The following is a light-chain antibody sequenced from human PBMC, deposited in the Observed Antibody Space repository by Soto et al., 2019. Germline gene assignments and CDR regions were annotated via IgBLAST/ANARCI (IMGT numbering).Light chain of an antibody. Sequence: EIVMTQSPDTLSVSPGERATLSCRASQSVSSNLAWYQQKPGQAPRLLIYDASTRAPGFPARFSGSGSGTEFTLTISSLQSEDFAVYYCHHYNSWPYTFGQGTK. CDR3: HHYNSWPYT. J-gene: IGKJ2*01. CDR2: DAS. CDR1: QSVSSN. V-gene: IGKV3-15*01.